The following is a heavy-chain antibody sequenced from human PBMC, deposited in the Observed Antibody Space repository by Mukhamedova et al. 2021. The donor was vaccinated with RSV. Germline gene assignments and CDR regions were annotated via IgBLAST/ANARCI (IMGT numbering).Heavy chain of an antibody. J-gene: IGHJ4*02. CDR3: TRRSGSDNTPDY. CDR1: W. V-gene: IGHV5-51*01. Sequence: WIGWVRQMPGKGLEWLGTIDPRDSGSRYNPSFQGQITISVDMSDTTAYLQWSSLAASDSAIYYCTRRSGSDNTPDYWGPGAQVTVS. D-gene: IGHD1-26*01. CDR2: IDPRDSGS.